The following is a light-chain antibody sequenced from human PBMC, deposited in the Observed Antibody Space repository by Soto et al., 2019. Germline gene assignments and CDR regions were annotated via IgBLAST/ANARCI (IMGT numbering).Light chain of an antibody. V-gene: IGKV1-5*01. Sequence: DIQMTQSPSTLSGSVGDRVTITCRASQTISSWLAWYQQKSGKAPKFLIYDASNLESGVPSRFSGSGSGTEFTLTISSLQPDDFATYYCQQYSSYWTFGQGTKV. CDR2: DAS. CDR3: QQYSSYWT. J-gene: IGKJ1*01. CDR1: QTISSW.